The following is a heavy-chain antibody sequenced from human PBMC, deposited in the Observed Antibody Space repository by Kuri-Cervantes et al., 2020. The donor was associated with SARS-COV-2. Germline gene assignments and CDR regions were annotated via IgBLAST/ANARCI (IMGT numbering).Heavy chain of an antibody. D-gene: IGHD1-1*01. V-gene: IGHV3-7*01. CDR2: IKQDGSEK. Sequence: GGSLRLSCAASGFTFSSYWMSWVRQAPGKGLEWVANIKQDGSEKYYVDSVKGRFTISRDNAKNSLYLQMNSLGAEDTAVYYCVRDGDHWNFDYWGQGTLVTVSS. CDR1: GFTFSSYW. J-gene: IGHJ4*02. CDR3: VRDGDHWNFDY.